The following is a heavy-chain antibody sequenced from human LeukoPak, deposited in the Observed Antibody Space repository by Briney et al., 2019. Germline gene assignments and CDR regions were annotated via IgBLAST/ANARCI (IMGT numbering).Heavy chain of an antibody. J-gene: IGHJ6*04. Sequence: TSETLSLTCTVSGGSVSSGSYYWSWIRQPPGKGLEWIGYIYYSGSTNYNPSLKSRVPISVDTSKNQFSLKLSSVTAADTAVYYCARDFSGSPSEDDGMDVWGKGTTVTVSS. V-gene: IGHV4-61*01. D-gene: IGHD5-12*01. CDR3: ARDFSGSPSEDDGMDV. CDR2: IYYSGST. CDR1: GGSVSSGSYY.